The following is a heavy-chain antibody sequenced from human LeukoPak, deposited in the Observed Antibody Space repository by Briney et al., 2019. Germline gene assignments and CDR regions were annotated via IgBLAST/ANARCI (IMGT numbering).Heavy chain of an antibody. CDR3: ARDRDSDY. CDR2: VSYDGSNK. CDR1: GFTFSSYA. Sequence: PGGSLRLSCAASGFTFSSYAMHWVRQAPGKGLEWVAVVSYDGSNKYYADSVKGRFTISRDNSKNTLYLQMNGLRAEDTAVYYCARDRDSDYWGQGTLVTVSS. D-gene: IGHD3/OR15-3a*01. V-gene: IGHV3-30-3*01. J-gene: IGHJ4*02.